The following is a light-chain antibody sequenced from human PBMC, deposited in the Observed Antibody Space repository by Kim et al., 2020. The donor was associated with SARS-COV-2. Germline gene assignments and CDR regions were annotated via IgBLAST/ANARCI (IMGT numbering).Light chain of an antibody. CDR3: QQYGSSPAT. CDR1: QTVSSNC. J-gene: IGKJ1*01. Sequence: PAEKATLACRASQTVSSNCLAWYQKKPGQAPRLLIYGASSRATGIPDRFSGSGSGTDFTLTISRLEPEDFAVYYCQQYGSSPATFGQGTKVDIK. V-gene: IGKV3-20*01. CDR2: GAS.